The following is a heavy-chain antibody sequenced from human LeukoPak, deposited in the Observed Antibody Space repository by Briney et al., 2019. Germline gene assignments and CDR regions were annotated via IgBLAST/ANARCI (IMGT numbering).Heavy chain of an antibody. CDR2: IIPILGIA. J-gene: IGHJ6*03. CDR1: GGTFSSYT. V-gene: IGHV1-69*02. CDR3: ARAGIAVAHGVFDYYYYMDV. D-gene: IGHD6-19*01. Sequence: SVKVSCKASGGTFSSYTISWVRQAPGQGLEWMGRIIPILGIANYAQKFQGRVTITADKSTSTAYMELSSLRSEDTAVYYCARAGIAVAHGVFDYYYYMDVWGKGTTVTVSS.